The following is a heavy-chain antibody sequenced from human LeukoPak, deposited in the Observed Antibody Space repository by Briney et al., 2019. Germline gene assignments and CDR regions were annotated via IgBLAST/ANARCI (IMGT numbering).Heavy chain of an antibody. CDR3: ARRATTREFDF. J-gene: IGHJ4*02. D-gene: IGHD1-26*01. CDR2: ISAGGGLT. V-gene: IGHV3-23*01. Sequence: GGSLRLSCAASGFPFTTSAMSWVRQTPGKGLEWVSAISAGGGLTNYADSVRGRFTISRDNSKSTVYLYMNSLRADDTAVYYCARRATTREFDFWGQGTLVTVSS. CDR1: GFPFTTSA.